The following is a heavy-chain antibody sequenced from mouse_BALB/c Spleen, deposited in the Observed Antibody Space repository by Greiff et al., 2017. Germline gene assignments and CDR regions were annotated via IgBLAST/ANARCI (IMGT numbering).Heavy chain of an antibody. CDR1: GFTFTDYY. J-gene: IGHJ4*01. D-gene: IGHD2-14*01. V-gene: IGHV7-3*02. CDR2: IRNKANGYTT. Sequence: EVQRVESGGGLVQPGGSLRLSCATSGFTFTDYYMSWVRQPPGKALEWLGFIRNKANGYTTEYSASVKGRFTISRDNSQSILYLQMNTLRAEDSATYYCARPLYDRYDRAYAMDYWGQGTSVTVSS. CDR3: ARPLYDRYDRAYAMDY.